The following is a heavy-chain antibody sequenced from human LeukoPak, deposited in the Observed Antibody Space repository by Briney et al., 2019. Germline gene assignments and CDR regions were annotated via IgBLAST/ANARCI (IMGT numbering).Heavy chain of an antibody. V-gene: IGHV1-8*01. Sequence: ASVKVSCKASGYTFTSYDINWVRQATGQGLEWMGWMNPNSGNTGYAQKFQGRVTMTRNTSISTAYMELSSLRSEDTAVYYCARGRGIADYNYFDYRGQGTLVTVSS. CDR1: GYTFTSYD. D-gene: IGHD6-13*01. CDR3: ARGRGIADYNYFDY. J-gene: IGHJ4*02. CDR2: MNPNSGNT.